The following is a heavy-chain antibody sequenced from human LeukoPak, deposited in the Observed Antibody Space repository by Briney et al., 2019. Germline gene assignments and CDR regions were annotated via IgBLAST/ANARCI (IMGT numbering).Heavy chain of an antibody. CDR2: IRYDGSNK. Sequence: GGSLRLSCAASGFTFSSYGMHWVRQAPGKGLEGVAFIRYDGSNKYYADSVKGRFTISRGNSKNTLYLQMNTLRAEDTAVYYCARLGYCSSTSCDSRPGQDWGQGNLVTVSS. V-gene: IGHV3-30*02. CDR3: ARLGYCSSTSCDSRPGQD. CDR1: GFTFSSYG. J-gene: IGHJ4*02. D-gene: IGHD2-2*01.